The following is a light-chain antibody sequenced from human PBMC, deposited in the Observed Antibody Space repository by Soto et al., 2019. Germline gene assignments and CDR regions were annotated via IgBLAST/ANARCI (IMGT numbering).Light chain of an antibody. CDR2: WAS. Sequence: DIVMTQSPDPLAVSLGERATINCKSSQSVLYSSNNKNYLAWYQHKPGQPPKLLIYWASTRESGVPGRFSGSGSVTDFTLTISSLQAEDVAVYYCQQSYSTPWTFGQGTKVEIK. CDR1: QSVLYSSNNKNY. V-gene: IGKV4-1*01. J-gene: IGKJ1*01. CDR3: QQSYSTPWT.